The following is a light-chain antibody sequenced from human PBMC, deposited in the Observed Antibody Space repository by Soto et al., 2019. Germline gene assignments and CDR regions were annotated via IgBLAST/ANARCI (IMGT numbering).Light chain of an antibody. CDR3: CSDAGSSTYV. V-gene: IGLV2-23*02. Sequence: SVLTQPASVSGSPGQSVTISFTRTNSDVWSFIFVSWYQQHLGKAPKVVIYEVTKRPSWVSIRFSGSKSGNTASLIIYVLQADDEADYYCCSDAGSSTYVFGTGTKVT. CDR1: NSDVWSFIF. J-gene: IGLJ1*01. CDR2: EVT.